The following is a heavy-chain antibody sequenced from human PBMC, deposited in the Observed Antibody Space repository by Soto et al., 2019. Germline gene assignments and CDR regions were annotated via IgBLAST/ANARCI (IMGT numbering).Heavy chain of an antibody. J-gene: IGHJ5*02. CDR2: IYHSGST. V-gene: IGHV4-30-2*01. D-gene: IGHD4-17*01. CDR1: GGSISSGGYS. CDR3: ARVHGDYDWFDP. Sequence: ASETLSLTCAVSGGSISSGGYSWSWIRQPPGKGLEWIGYIYHSGSTYYNPSLKSRVTISVDRSKNQFSLKLSSVTAADTAVYYCARVHGDYDWFDPWGQGTLVTVSS.